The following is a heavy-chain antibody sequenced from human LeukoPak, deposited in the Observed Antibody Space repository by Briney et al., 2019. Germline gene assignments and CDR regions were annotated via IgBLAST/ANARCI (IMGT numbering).Heavy chain of an antibody. CDR3: ARSRVWSDYWGYFDY. CDR1: GGSIRNYY. CDR2: IYHSGST. D-gene: IGHD3-3*01. V-gene: IGHV4-59*01. Sequence: PSETLSLTCTVSGGSIRNYYWSWIRQPPGEGLEWIGYIYHSGSTNYNPSLKSRVNVSVDMAKNQISLKMSSVTAADTAVYYCARSRVWSDYWGYFDYWGQGIPVTVSS. J-gene: IGHJ4*02.